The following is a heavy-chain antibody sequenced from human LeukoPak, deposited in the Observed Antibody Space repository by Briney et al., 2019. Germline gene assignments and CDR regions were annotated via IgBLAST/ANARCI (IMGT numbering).Heavy chain of an antibody. J-gene: IGHJ4*02. CDR1: GYTFTSYD. V-gene: IGHV1-8*01. D-gene: IGHD6-19*01. CDR3: ARLRWAGTIYFDY. CDR2: MNPNNINT. Sequence: ASVKVSCKASGYTFTSYDINWVRQATGQGLEWMGWMNPNNINTGYAQKLQGRVTMTTDTSTSTAYMELRSLRSDDTAVYYCARLRWAGTIYFDYWGQGTLVTVSS.